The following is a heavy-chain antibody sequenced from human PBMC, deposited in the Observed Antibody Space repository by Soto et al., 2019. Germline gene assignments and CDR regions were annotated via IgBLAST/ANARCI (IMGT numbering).Heavy chain of an antibody. CDR2: ISSSSSYI. Sequence: EVQLVESGGGLVKPGGSLRLSCAASGFTFSSYGMNWVRQAPGKGLEWVSSISSSSSYIYYADSVKGRFTISRDNAKNSLYLQMNSLRAEDTAVYYCARDSEDTAMVLYWGQGTPVTVSS. J-gene: IGHJ4*02. CDR3: ARDSEDTAMVLY. CDR1: GFTFSSYG. V-gene: IGHV3-21*01. D-gene: IGHD5-18*01.